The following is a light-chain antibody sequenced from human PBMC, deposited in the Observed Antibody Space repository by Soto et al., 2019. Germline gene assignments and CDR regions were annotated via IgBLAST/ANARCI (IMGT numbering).Light chain of an antibody. CDR3: QQYSSSRT. J-gene: IGKJ1*01. CDR1: QSVSSNH. CDR2: GGS. V-gene: IGKV3-20*01. Sequence: EIVLTHSPGTLSLSPCERATLSWRASQSVSSNHLAWYQQKPGQAPRLLIYGGSSRATGIPVRFSGSGSETDFTLTITRLEPEDFAAYYCQQYSSSRTFGQGTKVDIK.